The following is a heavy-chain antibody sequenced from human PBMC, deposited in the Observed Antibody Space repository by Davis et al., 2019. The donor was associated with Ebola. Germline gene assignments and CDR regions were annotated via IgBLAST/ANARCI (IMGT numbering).Heavy chain of an antibody. D-gene: IGHD5-12*01. CDR2: IYYSGST. J-gene: IGHJ6*02. V-gene: IGHV4-59*01. CDR3: ARDRYPTIKSPGYYYYGMDV. CDR1: GGSFSGFY. Sequence: PSETLSLTCAVYGGSFSGFYWSWIRQPPGKGLEWIGYIYYSGSTNYNPSLKSRVTISVDTSKNQFSLKLSSVTAADTAVYYCARDRYPTIKSPGYYYYGMDVWGQGTTVTVSS.